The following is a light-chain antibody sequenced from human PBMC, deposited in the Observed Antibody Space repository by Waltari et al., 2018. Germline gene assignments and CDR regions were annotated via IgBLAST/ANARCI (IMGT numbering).Light chain of an antibody. V-gene: IGKV3-20*01. Sequence: EIVLTQFPGTLSLSPGERASLSCRASQSVSTYLAWYQQKPGQAPSLLIHGASSSATGIPDRFSGGVSGTDFTLTISRLEPEDFAVYYCQHYGSSLSTFGGGTKVEIK. CDR2: GAS. CDR1: QSVSTY. J-gene: IGKJ4*01. CDR3: QHYGSSLST.